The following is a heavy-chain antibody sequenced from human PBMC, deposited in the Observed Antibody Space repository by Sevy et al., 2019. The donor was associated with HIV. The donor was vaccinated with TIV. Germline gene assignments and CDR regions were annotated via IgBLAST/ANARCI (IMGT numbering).Heavy chain of an antibody. CDR2: MYYSGST. V-gene: IGHV4-59*13. CDR1: GDSISGYY. J-gene: IGHJ5*02. Sequence: SETLSLTCAVSGDSISGYYWGWIRQPPGKGLEWIGYMYYSGSTKYNPSLKSRVTISVDTSKNQFSLKLSSVTAADTAVYYCARVYSSGQEGPGWFDPWGQGTLVTVSS. CDR3: ARVYSSGQEGPGWFDP. D-gene: IGHD6-19*01.